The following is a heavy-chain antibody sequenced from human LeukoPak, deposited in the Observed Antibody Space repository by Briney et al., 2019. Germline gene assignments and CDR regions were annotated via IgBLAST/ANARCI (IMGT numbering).Heavy chain of an antibody. Sequence: GGSLRLSCAASGFTFSSYAMSWVRQAPGKGLEWVSAISGSGGSTYYADSVKGRFTISRDNSKNTLYLQMNSLRAEDAAVYYCAKDNGGGGSYYYGMDVWGQGTTVTVSS. CDR1: GFTFSSYA. D-gene: IGHD2-8*01. CDR2: ISGSGGST. J-gene: IGHJ6*02. V-gene: IGHV3-23*01. CDR3: AKDNGGGGSYYYGMDV.